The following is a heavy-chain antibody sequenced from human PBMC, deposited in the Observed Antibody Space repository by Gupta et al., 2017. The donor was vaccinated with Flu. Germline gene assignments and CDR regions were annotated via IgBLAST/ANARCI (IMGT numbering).Heavy chain of an antibody. V-gene: IGHV3-30*18. Sequence: QAPGKGLEWLAVISYDGSKKYYAESVKGRFTISGDNSKDTVYLQMNSLTVEDTAIYYCAKDRGRNWFPGDPDYWGQGTLVTVSS. D-gene: IGHD1-1*01. CDR2: ISYDGSKK. CDR3: AKDRGRNWFPGDPDY. J-gene: IGHJ4*02.